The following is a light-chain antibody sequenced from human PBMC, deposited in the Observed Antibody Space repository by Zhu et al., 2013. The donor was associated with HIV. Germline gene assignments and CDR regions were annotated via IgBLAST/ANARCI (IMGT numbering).Light chain of an antibody. CDR2: DAS. Sequence: EIVLTQSPATLSLSPGERATLSCGASQSVSSSFLAWYQQKPGLAPRLLIYDASSRASGRPRQVQWQWVVGQTSLSPSTDWSLKIFAVYYCQNYGSNLGVTFGPGTKVDIK. CDR1: QSVSSSF. J-gene: IGKJ3*01. CDR3: QNYGSNLGVT. V-gene: IGKV3D-20*01.